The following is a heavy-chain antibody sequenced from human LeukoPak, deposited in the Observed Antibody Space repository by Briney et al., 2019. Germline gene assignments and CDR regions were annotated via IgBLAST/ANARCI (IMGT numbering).Heavy chain of an antibody. CDR1: GFTFTTSA. D-gene: IGHD3-22*01. V-gene: IGHV1-58*02. Sequence: ASVTVSFKASGFTFTTSAMQWVRQARGQRLEWIGWMVVGSGNTNYAQKFQERVTITRDMSTSTAYMELSSLRSEDTAVYYSAAAYRYFYDRGGYFDYWGQGTLVTVSS. CDR2: MVVGSGNT. J-gene: IGHJ4*02. CDR3: AAAYRYFYDRGGYFDY.